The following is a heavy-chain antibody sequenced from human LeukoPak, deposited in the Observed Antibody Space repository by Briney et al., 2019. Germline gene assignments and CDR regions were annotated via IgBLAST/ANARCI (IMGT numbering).Heavy chain of an antibody. CDR3: AREIPLSTTRSGWYDY. V-gene: IGHV4-59*01. CDR2: IYYSGST. J-gene: IGHJ4*02. Sequence: SETLSLTCTVSGGSISSYYWSWIRQPPGKGLEWIGYIYYSGSTNYNPSLKSRVTISVDTSKNQFSLKLSSVTAPDTAVYYCAREIPLSTTRSGWYDYWGEGTLVTVSS. CDR1: GGSISSYY. D-gene: IGHD6-19*01.